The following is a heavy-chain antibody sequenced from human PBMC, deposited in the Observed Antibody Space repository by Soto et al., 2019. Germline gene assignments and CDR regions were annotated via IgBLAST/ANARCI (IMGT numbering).Heavy chain of an antibody. CDR1: GFTVSSNY. Sequence: GGSLRLSCAASGFTVSSNYMSWVRQAPGKGLEWVSVIYSGGSTYYADSVKGRFTISRHNSKNTLYLLMNSLRAEDTAVYYCARDYRPPYGVRYFDYWGQGTLVTVSS. CDR2: IYSGGST. CDR3: ARDYRPPYGVRYFDY. J-gene: IGHJ4*02. V-gene: IGHV3-53*04. D-gene: IGHD4-17*01.